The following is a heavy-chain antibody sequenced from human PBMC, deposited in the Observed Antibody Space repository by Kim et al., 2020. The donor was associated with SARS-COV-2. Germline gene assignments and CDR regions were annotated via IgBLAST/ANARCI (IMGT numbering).Heavy chain of an antibody. CDR1: GFDFSSQA. CDR2: IKSDGGDQ. V-gene: IGHV3-23*01. Sequence: GGSLRLSCLDSGFDFSSQAMSWVRQAPGKGLEWVSVIKSDGGDQFSADSLKGRFTISRDNSKRTLYLQMNSLRADDTAIYYCAKGHGDHWGQGTLVTVSS. J-gene: IGHJ4*02. CDR3: AKGHGDH.